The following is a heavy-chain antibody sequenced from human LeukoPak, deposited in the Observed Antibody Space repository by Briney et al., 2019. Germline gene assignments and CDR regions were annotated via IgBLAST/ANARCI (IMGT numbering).Heavy chain of an antibody. D-gene: IGHD6-19*01. J-gene: IGHJ4*02. CDR2: INPNSGGT. Sequence: ASVKVSCKASGYTFTGYYMHWVRQAPGQGLEWMGWINPNSGGTNYAQKFQGRVTMTRDTSISTAYMELSRLRSDDTAVYYCARARNSRIAVAGYWGQGTLVTVSS. CDR3: ARARNSRIAVAGY. CDR1: GYTFTGYY. V-gene: IGHV1-2*02.